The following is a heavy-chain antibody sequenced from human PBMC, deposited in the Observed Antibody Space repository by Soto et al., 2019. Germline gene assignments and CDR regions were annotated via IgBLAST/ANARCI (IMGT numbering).Heavy chain of an antibody. CDR3: ARDTTTFPFYYGMDV. V-gene: IGHV1-69*08. D-gene: IGHD4-4*01. CDR2: VNPILRIA. J-gene: IGHJ6*02. CDR1: GDTFNTYT. Sequence: QVQLVQSGAEVKKPGSSVKVSCKASGDTFNTYTINWVRQAPGEGLEWMGRVNPILRIANYAQRFQGRVTITAEKFTSTAYMELSSLRSEDTAVYYCARDTTTFPFYYGMDVWGQGTTVTVSS.